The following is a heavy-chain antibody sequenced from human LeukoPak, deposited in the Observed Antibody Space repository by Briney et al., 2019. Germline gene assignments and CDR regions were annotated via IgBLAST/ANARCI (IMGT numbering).Heavy chain of an antibody. D-gene: IGHD1-26*01. CDR2: IPYDGSNK. V-gene: IGHV3-30-3*01. Sequence: GRSLRLSCAASGFTFSSYAMHWVRQAPGKGLEWVAVIPYDGSNKYYADSVKGRFTISRDNYKNTLDMQMNSLRAEDTAVYYCARERGEVGAFDYWGQGTLVNVSS. CDR3: ARERGEVGAFDY. CDR1: GFTFSSYA. J-gene: IGHJ4*02.